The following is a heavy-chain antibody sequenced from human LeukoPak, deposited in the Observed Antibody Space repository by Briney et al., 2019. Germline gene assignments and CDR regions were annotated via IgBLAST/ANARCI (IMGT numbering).Heavy chain of an antibody. CDR1: GYTFTSYG. CDR3: ARVEWDYYDSSGYYFDY. CDR2: ISAYNGST. J-gene: IGHJ4*02. Sequence: ASVKVSCKASGYTFTSYGISWVRQAPGQGLEWMGWISAYNGSTNYAQKLQGRVTMTTDTSTSTAYMELRSLRSDDTAVYYCARVEWDYYDSSGYYFDYWGQGTLVTVSS. V-gene: IGHV1-18*01. D-gene: IGHD3-22*01.